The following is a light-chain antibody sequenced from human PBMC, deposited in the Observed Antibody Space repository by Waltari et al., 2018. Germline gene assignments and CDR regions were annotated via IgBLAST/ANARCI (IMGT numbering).Light chain of an antibody. CDR3: CSYAGSSSWV. J-gene: IGLJ3*02. Sequence: QSALTQPASVSASPGQSITISCTGTSSDPGRFDLVSWFQQHPSEAPRLIIYEASKRPSGVSNRFSGSKSGTTASLTISGLQAEDEADYYCCSYAGSSSWVFGGGTKLTVL. V-gene: IGLV2-23*01. CDR1: SSDPGRFDL. CDR2: EAS.